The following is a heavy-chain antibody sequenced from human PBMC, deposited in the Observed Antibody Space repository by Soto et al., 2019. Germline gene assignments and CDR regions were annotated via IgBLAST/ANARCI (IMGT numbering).Heavy chain of an antibody. CDR3: ARDRKDVGSGSYSGYGMDV. V-gene: IGHV1-46*01. CDR1: GYSFAGYY. CDR2: INPSGGST. Sequence: XSVKVSCKASGYSFAGYYMHWVRQAPGQGLEWMGIINPSGGSTSYAQKFQGRVTMTRDTSTSTVYMELSSLRSEDTAVYYCARDRKDVGSGSYSGYGMDVWGQGNTVTVSS. J-gene: IGHJ6*02. D-gene: IGHD3-10*01.